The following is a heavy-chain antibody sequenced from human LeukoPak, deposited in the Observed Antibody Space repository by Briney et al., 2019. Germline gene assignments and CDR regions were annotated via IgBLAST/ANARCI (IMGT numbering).Heavy chain of an antibody. Sequence: PGGSLRLSCAASGFTFRNSWMTWVRQAPGKGLEWVANIKYDGTERNYVDSVKGRFTISKDNAKDSLYLQMDSLRADDTAVYYCARDRTNDYGHNVGAFDIWGQGTMVTVSS. V-gene: IGHV3-7*01. D-gene: IGHD4-17*01. CDR3: ARDRTNDYGHNVGAFDI. J-gene: IGHJ3*02. CDR2: IKYDGTER. CDR1: GFTFRNSW.